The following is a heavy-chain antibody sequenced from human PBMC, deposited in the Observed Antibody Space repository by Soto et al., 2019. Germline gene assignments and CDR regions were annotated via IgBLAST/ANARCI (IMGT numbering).Heavy chain of an antibody. J-gene: IGHJ6*02. D-gene: IGHD2-21*02. Sequence: GASVKVCCEASGYSFTGYYMHWVRQAPGQGLDWMGWINPNSGGTNYAQKFQAWVTMTRDTSTNTAYMELSSLRSEDTAVYYYATLGPLCGDCQRYYYNMDVWGQGATVTVSS. V-gene: IGHV1-2*04. CDR3: ATLGPLCGDCQRYYYNMDV. CDR2: INPNSGGT. CDR1: GYSFTGYY.